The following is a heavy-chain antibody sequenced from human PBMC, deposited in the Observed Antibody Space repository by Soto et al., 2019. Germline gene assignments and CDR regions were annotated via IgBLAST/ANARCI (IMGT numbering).Heavy chain of an antibody. CDR3: ARGVTAGVDY. V-gene: IGHV1-8*01. CDR2: MQPRDGRT. J-gene: IGHJ4*02. Sequence: QVQLVQSGAEVREPGASVKVSCKASGYSFSSLDINWVRQTTGQVLEWMGWMQPRDGRTGYAQKFQGRVTMTRDTSINTAYMELSSLTSDDTAFYYCARGVTAGVDYWGQGTLVTVSS. CDR1: GYSFSSLD. D-gene: IGHD1-26*01.